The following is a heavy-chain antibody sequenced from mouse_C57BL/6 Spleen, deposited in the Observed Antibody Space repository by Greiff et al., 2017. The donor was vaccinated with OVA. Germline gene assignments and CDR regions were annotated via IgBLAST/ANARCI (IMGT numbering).Heavy chain of an antibody. CDR2: IDPETGGT. J-gene: IGHJ2*01. V-gene: IGHV1-15*01. CDR3: TSIYDGYHDY. Sequence: VKLMESGAELVRPGASVTLSCKASGYTFTDYEMHWVKQTPVHGLEWIGAIDPETGGTAYNQKFKGKAILTADKSSSTAYMELRSLTSEDSAVYYCTSIYDGYHDYWGQGTTLTVSS. CDR1: GYTFTDYE. D-gene: IGHD2-3*01.